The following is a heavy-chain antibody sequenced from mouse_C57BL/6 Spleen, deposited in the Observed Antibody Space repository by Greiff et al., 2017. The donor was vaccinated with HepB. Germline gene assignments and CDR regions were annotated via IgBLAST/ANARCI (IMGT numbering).Heavy chain of an antibody. J-gene: IGHJ2*01. CDR3: ARVDWDGYFDY. CDR2: ISYDGSN. D-gene: IGHD4-1*01. CDR1: GYSITSGYY. Sequence: EVQLQESGPGLVKPSQSLSLTCSVTGYSITSGYYWNWIRQFPGNKLEWMGYISYDGSNNYNPSLKNRISITRDTSKNQFFLKLNSVTTEDTATYYCARVDWDGYFDYWGQGTTLTVSS. V-gene: IGHV3-6*01.